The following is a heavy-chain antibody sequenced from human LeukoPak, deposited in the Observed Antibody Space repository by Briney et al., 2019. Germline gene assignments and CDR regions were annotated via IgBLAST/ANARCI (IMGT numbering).Heavy chain of an antibody. Sequence: PGGSLRLSCAASGFTFSSYWMSWVRQAPGKGLEWVANIKQDGSEKYYVDSVKGRFTISRDNAKNSLYLQMNSLTAADTAVYYCARKASRDGYNMWFDYWGQGTLVTVSS. CDR1: GFTFSSYW. V-gene: IGHV3-7*01. D-gene: IGHD5-24*01. J-gene: IGHJ4*02. CDR3: ARKASRDGYNMWFDY. CDR2: IKQDGSEK.